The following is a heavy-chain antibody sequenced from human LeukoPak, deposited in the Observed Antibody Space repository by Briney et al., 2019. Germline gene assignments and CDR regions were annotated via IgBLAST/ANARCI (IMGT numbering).Heavy chain of an antibody. CDR2: IYYSGST. J-gene: IGHJ4*02. D-gene: IGHD2-21*02. Sequence: PSETLSLTCTASGGSISSSSYYWGWIRQPPGKGLEWIGSIYYSGSTYYNPSLKSRVTISVDTSKNQFSLKLSSVTAADTAVYYCARPFCGGDCYSDFDYWGQGTLVTVSS. CDR3: ARPFCGGDCYSDFDY. V-gene: IGHV4-39*01. CDR1: GGSISSSSYY.